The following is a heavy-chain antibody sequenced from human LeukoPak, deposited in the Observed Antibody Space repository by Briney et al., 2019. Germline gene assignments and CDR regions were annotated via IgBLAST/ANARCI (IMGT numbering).Heavy chain of an antibody. Sequence: ESLKTPCKGLGYPFDIYWIGWGRQMPGKGLGGMGIIYPRNSDTRYSPSFQGQVTISADKSISTAYLQWNSLKASDTAMYYCARHIQGYSVDYWGQGTLVTVSS. V-gene: IGHV5-51*01. CDR2: IYPRNSDT. CDR1: GYPFDIYW. D-gene: IGHD5-18*01. CDR3: ARHIQGYSVDY. J-gene: IGHJ4*02.